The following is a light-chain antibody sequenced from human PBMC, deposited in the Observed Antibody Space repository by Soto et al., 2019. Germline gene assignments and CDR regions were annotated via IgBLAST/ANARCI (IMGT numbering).Light chain of an antibody. J-gene: IGKJ4*01. CDR3: QQYYTTLT. CDR2: WAS. CDR1: QSGLITSNNKNY. Sequence: DIVMTQSPDSLAVSLGERATINCKSSQSGLITSNNKNYLAWYQQKPGQPPKVLISWASTGESGVPDRFSGSGYGTDFTLTITSLQAEDVAVYFCQQYYTTLTFGGGTKVQIK. V-gene: IGKV4-1*01.